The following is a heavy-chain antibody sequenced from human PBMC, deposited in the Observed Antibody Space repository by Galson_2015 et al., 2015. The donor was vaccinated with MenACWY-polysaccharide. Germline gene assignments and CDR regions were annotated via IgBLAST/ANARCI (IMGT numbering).Heavy chain of an antibody. Sequence: SLRLSCAASGFTFSSYAMSWVRQAPGKGLEWVSAISGRGGSTYYADSVRGRFTISRDNSKNTLDLQMNSLRAEDTAIYYCAKDERSGWFGIFDYWGQGILVTVSS. J-gene: IGHJ4*02. D-gene: IGHD6-19*01. V-gene: IGHV3-23*01. CDR2: ISGRGGST. CDR1: GFTFSSYA. CDR3: AKDERSGWFGIFDY.